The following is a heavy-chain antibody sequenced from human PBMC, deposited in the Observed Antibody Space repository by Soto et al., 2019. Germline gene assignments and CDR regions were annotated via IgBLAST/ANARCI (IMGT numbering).Heavy chain of an antibody. Sequence: GGSLRLSCAASGFTFSSYGMHWVRQAPGKGLEWVAVIWYDGSNKYYADSVKGRFTISRDNSKNTLYLQMNSLRAEDTAVYYCAKMGDIVVVPATIDYYYGMDVWGQGTTVTVSS. V-gene: IGHV3-33*06. CDR3: AKMGDIVVVPATIDYYYGMDV. D-gene: IGHD2-2*01. J-gene: IGHJ6*02. CDR1: GFTFSSYG. CDR2: IWYDGSNK.